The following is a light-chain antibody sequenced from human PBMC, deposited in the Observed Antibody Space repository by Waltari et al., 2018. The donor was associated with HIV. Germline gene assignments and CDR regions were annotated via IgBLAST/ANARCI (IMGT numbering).Light chain of an antibody. V-gene: IGLV1-40*01. CDR2: GNT. CDR3: QSYDTGLSGSRV. J-gene: IGLJ3*02. CDR1: NSNIGAGSA. Sequence: QSVLTQPPSVSGAPGQRVTISCTGTNSNIGAGSAVHWYQQLPGTAPKLLISGNTYRPSGVPDRFSGSKSGTSASLTITGLQAEDEADYYCQSYDTGLSGSRVFGGGTKVTVL.